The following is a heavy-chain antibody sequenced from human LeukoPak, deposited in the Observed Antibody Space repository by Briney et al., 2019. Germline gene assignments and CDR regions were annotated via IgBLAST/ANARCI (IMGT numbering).Heavy chain of an antibody. CDR3: AKGLQWLVRGYFDY. J-gene: IGHJ4*02. Sequence: PGGSLRLSCAASGFTFNSYAMNWVRQAPGKGLEWVSAISGSGGSTYYADSVKGRFTISRDNSKNTLCLQMNSLRAEDTAVYYCAKGLQWLVRGYFDYWGQGTLVTVSS. CDR1: GFTFNSYA. CDR2: ISGSGGST. D-gene: IGHD6-19*01. V-gene: IGHV3-23*01.